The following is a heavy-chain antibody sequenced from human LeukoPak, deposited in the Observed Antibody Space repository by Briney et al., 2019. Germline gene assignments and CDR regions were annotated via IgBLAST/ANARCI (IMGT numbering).Heavy chain of an antibody. V-gene: IGHV4-39*06. J-gene: IGHJ5*02. D-gene: IGHD6-6*01. Sequence: SETLSLTCTVSGGSISSTSYYWGWIRQPPGKGLEWIGSIYYSGGTYYNPSLKSRVTISVDTSKNQFPLKLSSVTTADTAVYYCARVRVQLGRFDPWGQGTLVTVSS. CDR3: ARVRVQLGRFDP. CDR2: IYYSGGT. CDR1: GGSISSTSYY.